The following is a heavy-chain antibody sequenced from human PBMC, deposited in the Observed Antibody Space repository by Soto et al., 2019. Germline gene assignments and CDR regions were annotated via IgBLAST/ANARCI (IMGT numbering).Heavy chain of an antibody. D-gene: IGHD3-10*01. V-gene: IGHV4-39*01. CDR1: GGSIISSSCY. J-gene: IGHJ4*02. Sequence: PSETLCLTCTVAGGSIISSSCYWGWIRKPPGRGLEWIGSIYYSGSTYYNPSLKSRVTISVDTSKNQFSLKLSSVTAADTAVYYCARLVAVRGVIDRLEDYWGQGTLVTVSS. CDR3: ARLVAVRGVIDRLEDY. CDR2: IYYSGST.